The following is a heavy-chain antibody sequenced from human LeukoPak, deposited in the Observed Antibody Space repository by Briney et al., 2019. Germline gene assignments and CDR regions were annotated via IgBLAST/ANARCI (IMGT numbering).Heavy chain of an antibody. V-gene: IGHV3-7*03. CDR3: AKASTRSFTSGYYGDAFDI. CDR2: INQDGGEI. Sequence: PGGSLRLSCAASGFTFSSSWMTWVRQAPGKGLEWVASINQDGGEIHYVDSVKGRFTISRDNAKNSLYLQMNSLRAEDMALYYCAKASTRSFTSGYYGDAFDIWGQGTMVSVSS. J-gene: IGHJ3*02. CDR1: GFTFSSSW. D-gene: IGHD3-22*01.